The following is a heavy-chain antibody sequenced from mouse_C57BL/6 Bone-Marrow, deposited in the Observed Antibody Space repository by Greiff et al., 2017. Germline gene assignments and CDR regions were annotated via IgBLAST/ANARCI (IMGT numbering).Heavy chain of an antibody. Sequence: VQLRQSGPELVKPGASVKISCKASGYTFTDYYMNWVKQSHGKSLEWIGDINPNNGGTSYNQKFKGKATLTVDKSSSTAYMELRSLTSEDSAVYYCARGATYYSIYYAMDYWGQGTSVTVSS. J-gene: IGHJ4*01. CDR2: INPNNGGT. CDR1: GYTFTDYY. V-gene: IGHV1-26*01. CDR3: ARGATYYSIYYAMDY. D-gene: IGHD2-5*01.